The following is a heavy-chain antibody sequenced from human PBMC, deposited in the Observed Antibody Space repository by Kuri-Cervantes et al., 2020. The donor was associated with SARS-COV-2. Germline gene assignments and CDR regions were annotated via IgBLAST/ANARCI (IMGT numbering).Heavy chain of an antibody. CDR3: VRGWMAGPFDL. D-gene: IGHD5-24*01. Sequence: GESLKISCAASGFTFSSYAMHWVRQAPGKGLEWVAVISYDGSNKYYADSVKGRFTISRDNSKNTLYLQMNSLRAEDTALYYCVRGWMAGPFDLWGQGTLVAVSS. J-gene: IGHJ4*02. CDR2: ISYDGSNK. CDR1: GFTFSSYA. V-gene: IGHV3-30-3*01.